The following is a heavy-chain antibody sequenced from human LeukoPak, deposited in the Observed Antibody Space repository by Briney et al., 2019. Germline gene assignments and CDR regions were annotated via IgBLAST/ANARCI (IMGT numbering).Heavy chain of an antibody. D-gene: IGHD3-10*01. CDR1: GGSISSSSYY. CDR2: IYYSGST. J-gene: IGHJ4*02. V-gene: IGHV4-39*01. CDR3: ASPSPKLLWFGESNLFDY. Sequence: SETLSLTGTVSGGSISSSSYYWGWIRQPPGKGLEWIGSIYYSGSTYYNPSLKSRVTISVDTSKNQFSLKLSSVTAADTAVYYCASPSPKLLWFGESNLFDYWGQGTLVTVSS.